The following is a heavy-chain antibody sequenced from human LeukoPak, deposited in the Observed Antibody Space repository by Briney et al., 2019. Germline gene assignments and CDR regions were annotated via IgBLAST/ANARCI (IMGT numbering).Heavy chain of an antibody. V-gene: IGHV6-1*01. D-gene: IGHD4-17*01. CDR2: IYYRSKWCN. CDR3: ARDRDDYGDYYFDY. J-gene: IGHJ4*02. CDR1: GDSVSSKNGA. Sequence: SQTLSLTCAISGDSVSSKNGAWNWIRQSPSRGLEWLGRIYYRSKWCNDYAVSVKSRITITPDTSKNQFSLQLNSVTPEDTAVYYCARDRDDYGDYYFDYWGQGTLVTVSS.